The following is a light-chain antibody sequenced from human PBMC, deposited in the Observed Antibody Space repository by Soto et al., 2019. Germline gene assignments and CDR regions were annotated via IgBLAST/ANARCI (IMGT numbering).Light chain of an antibody. CDR1: QIISSSY. J-gene: IGKJ1*01. Sequence: EIVLPQSPGTLSMSLGDRATLACRASQIISSSYLAWYQQKPGQAPRLLFYGASNRATGIPDRFSGSGSGTDFTLTISGLEPEEFAVYYCQQYGRSPPWTFGQGTKLEL. CDR3: QQYGRSPPWT. CDR2: GAS. V-gene: IGKV3-20*01.